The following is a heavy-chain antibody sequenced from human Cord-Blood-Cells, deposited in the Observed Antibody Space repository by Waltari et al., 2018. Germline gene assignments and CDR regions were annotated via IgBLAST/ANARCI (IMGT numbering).Heavy chain of an antibody. Sequence: QVQLQQSGPGLVKPSQTLSLTCAISGDSVSSNSAPWNWIRQSPSRGLEWLGRTYYRSKWYNDYAVSVKSRITINPDTSKNQFSLQLNSVTPEDTAVYYCARDHCSSTSCYNYWYFDLWGRGTLVTVSS. J-gene: IGHJ2*01. V-gene: IGHV6-1*01. D-gene: IGHD2-2*02. CDR2: TYYRSKWYN. CDR3: ARDHCSSTSCYNYWYFDL. CDR1: GDSVSSNSAP.